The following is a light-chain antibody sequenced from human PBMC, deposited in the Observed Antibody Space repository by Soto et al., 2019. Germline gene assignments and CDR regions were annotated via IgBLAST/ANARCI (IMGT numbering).Light chain of an antibody. Sequence: QSVLTQPPSASGTPGQRVTISCSGSKSNIGNNTVNWYQQFPGMAPRLFICKSNQRPSGVPDRFSGSKSGTSASLAISGLQSEDEADYYCAAWDDSVNGYVFGTGTKVTVL. J-gene: IGLJ1*01. CDR1: KSNIGNNT. CDR3: AAWDDSVNGYV. CDR2: KSN. V-gene: IGLV1-44*01.